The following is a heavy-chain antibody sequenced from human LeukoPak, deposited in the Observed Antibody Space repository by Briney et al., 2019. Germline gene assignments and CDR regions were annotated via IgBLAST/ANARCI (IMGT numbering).Heavy chain of an antibody. J-gene: IGHJ5*02. V-gene: IGHV1-69*05. CDR3: ARIAAAGQNWFDP. CDR1: GGTFSSYA. D-gene: IGHD6-13*01. CDR2: IIPIFGTA. Sequence: GSSVKVSCKASGGTFSSYAISWVRQAPGQGLEWMGGIIPIFGTANYAQKFQGRVTITTDESTSTAYMELSSLRSEDTAVYYCARIAAAGQNWFDPWGQGTLVTVSS.